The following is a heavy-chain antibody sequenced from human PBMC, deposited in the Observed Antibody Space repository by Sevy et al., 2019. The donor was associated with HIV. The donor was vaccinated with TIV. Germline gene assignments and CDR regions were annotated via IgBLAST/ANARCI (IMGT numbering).Heavy chain of an antibody. CDR1: GGSFSGYY. CDR2: INHSRST. J-gene: IGHJ6*02. D-gene: IGHD2-15*01. V-gene: IGHV4-34*01. Sequence: SDTLSLTCAVYGGSFSGYYWSWIRQPPGKGLEWIGEINHSRSTNYNPSLKSRVTISVDTSKNQFSLKLSSVTAADTVVYYCARGTRGYCSGGSCYRIGYYYYYGMDVWGQGTTVTVSS. CDR3: ARGTRGYCSGGSCYRIGYYYYYGMDV.